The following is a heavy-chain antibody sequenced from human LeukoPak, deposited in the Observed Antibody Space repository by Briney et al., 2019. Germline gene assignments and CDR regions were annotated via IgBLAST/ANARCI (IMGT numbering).Heavy chain of an antibody. J-gene: IGHJ6*04. CDR2: ISSSDSTI. V-gene: IGHV3-48*03. D-gene: IGHD3-10*02. Sequence: GGSLRLSCAASGFTFSSYEMNWVRQAPGKGLERVSYISSSDSTIYYADSVKGRFTISRDNAKNSLYLQMKSLRAEDTAVYYCAELGITMIGGVWGKGTTVTISS. CDR1: GFTFSSYE. CDR3: AELGITMIGGV.